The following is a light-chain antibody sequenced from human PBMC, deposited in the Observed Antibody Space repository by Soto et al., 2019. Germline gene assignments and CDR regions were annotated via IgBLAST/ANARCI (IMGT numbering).Light chain of an antibody. V-gene: IGLV2-14*01. J-gene: IGLJ1*01. CDR3: TSFTPSSTYV. Sequence: QSALTQPASVSGSPGQSITISCTGTSSDVGGYNYVSWYQQHPGKAPKLMIYEVNNRPSGVSNRFSGSKSGNTASLTISGLQAEDEADYYCTSFTPSSTYVFGTGTKLTVL. CDR1: SSDVGGYNY. CDR2: EVN.